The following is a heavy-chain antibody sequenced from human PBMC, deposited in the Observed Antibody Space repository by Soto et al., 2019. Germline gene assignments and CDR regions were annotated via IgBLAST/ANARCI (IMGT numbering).Heavy chain of an antibody. CDR2: IFYSGST. J-gene: IGHJ3*01. D-gene: IGHD3-16*01. CDR3: ARFYGLDAFDF. CDR1: GGSISSYY. Sequence: QVQLQESGPGLVKPAETLSLTCTVSGGSISSYYWSWIRQPPGKGLEWIGYIFYSGSTNYNPPLKSRVTISVYTSKNQVSLKLKSVPAADTAVYYCARFYGLDAFDFWGHGTMVTVSS. V-gene: IGHV4-59*08.